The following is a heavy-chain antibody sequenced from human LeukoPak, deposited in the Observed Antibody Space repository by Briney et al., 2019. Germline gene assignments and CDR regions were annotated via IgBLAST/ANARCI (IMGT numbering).Heavy chain of an antibody. CDR3: ARIGVLEWFTPSYYFDY. V-gene: IGHV1-18*01. D-gene: IGHD3-3*01. Sequence: ASVKVSCKASGYTFTSYGISWVRQAPAQGLEWMGWIIAYNGNTNYAQKLQGRVTMTTDTSTSTAYMELRSLRSDDTAVYYCARIGVLEWFTPSYYFDYWGQGTLVTVSS. J-gene: IGHJ4*02. CDR2: IIAYNGNT. CDR1: GYTFTSYG.